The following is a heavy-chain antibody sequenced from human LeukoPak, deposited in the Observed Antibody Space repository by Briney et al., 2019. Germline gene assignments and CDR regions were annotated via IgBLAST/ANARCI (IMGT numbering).Heavy chain of an antibody. V-gene: IGHV3-9*01. CDR3: AKAIRGYSYGWDAFDI. J-gene: IGHJ3*02. Sequence: SLRLSCAASGFTFDDYAMHWVRKAPGKGLEWVSGFSWNSGSIGYADSVKGRFSISRDNAKNALYLQMNSLRAEDTALYYCAKAIRGYSYGWDAFDIWGQGTMVTVSS. CDR1: GFTFDDYA. D-gene: IGHD5-18*01. CDR2: FSWNSGSI.